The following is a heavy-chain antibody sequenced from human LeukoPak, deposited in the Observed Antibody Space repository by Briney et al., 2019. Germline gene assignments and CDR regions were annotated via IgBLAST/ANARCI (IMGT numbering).Heavy chain of an antibody. CDR3: GVVVVAANDAFDI. Sequence: GESLKISCKGSGYSFTSYWIGWVRQMPGKGLEWMGIIYPGDSDTRYSPSFQGQVTISADKSISTAYLQWSSLKASDTAMYYCGVVVVAANDAFDIWGQGTMVTVSS. V-gene: IGHV5-51*01. J-gene: IGHJ3*02. CDR1: GYSFTSYW. CDR2: IYPGDSDT. D-gene: IGHD2-15*01.